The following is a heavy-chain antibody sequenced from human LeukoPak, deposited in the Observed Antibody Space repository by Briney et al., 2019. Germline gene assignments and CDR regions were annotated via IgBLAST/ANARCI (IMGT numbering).Heavy chain of an antibody. D-gene: IGHD3-10*01. V-gene: IGHV3-30*18. CDR2: ISYDGSNK. CDR3: AKQRLLWFGEHYYFDY. Sequence: GGSLRLSCAASGFTFSSYGMHWVRQAPGKGLEWVAVISYDGSNKYYADSAKGRFTISRDNSKNTLYLQMNSLRAEDTAVYYCAKQRLLWFGEHYYFDYWGQGTLVTVSS. J-gene: IGHJ4*02. CDR1: GFTFSSYG.